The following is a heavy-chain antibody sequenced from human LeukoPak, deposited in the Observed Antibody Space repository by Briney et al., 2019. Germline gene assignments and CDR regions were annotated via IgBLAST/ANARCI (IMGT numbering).Heavy chain of an antibody. CDR1: GYTFTSHG. J-gene: IGHJ4*02. CDR3: ARDWEWLGTLLFDY. Sequence: ASVKVSCKASGYTFTSHGITWVRQAPGQGLEWMGWISVYNGNTNYAQKVQARVTMATDTSTSTAYMELRSLRSDDTAVYYCARDWEWLGTLLFDYWGQGTLVTVSS. CDR2: ISVYNGNT. V-gene: IGHV1-18*01. D-gene: IGHD6-19*01.